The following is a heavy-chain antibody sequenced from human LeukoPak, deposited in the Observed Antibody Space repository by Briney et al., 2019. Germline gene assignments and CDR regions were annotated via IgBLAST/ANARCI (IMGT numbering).Heavy chain of an antibody. V-gene: IGHV3-30*02. D-gene: IGHD2-2*01. CDR1: GFTFSSYG. Sequence: GGSLRLSCAASGFTFSSYGMHWVRQAPGKGLEWVAFIRYDGSNKYYADSVKGRFTISRDNSKNTLYLQMNSLRAEDTAVYYCAKTQDIVVVPAANGSPYYFDYWGQGTLVTVSS. J-gene: IGHJ4*02. CDR3: AKTQDIVVVPAANGSPYYFDY. CDR2: IRYDGSNK.